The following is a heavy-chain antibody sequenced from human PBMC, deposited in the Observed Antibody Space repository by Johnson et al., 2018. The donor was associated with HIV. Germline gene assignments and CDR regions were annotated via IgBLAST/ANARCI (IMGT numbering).Heavy chain of an antibody. CDR1: GFTFSNYG. CDR3: GRDPSLDAFDI. CDR2: ITFEGSDK. V-gene: IGHV3-30*03. J-gene: IGHJ3*02. Sequence: QVQLVESGGGVVQPGRSLRLSCAASGFTFSNYGMHWVRQAPGKGLEWVAVITFEGSDKYYADSVKGRVTISRDDAKNLLFLQMNSLTADDTAVYYCGRDPSLDAFDIWGQGTMVTVAS.